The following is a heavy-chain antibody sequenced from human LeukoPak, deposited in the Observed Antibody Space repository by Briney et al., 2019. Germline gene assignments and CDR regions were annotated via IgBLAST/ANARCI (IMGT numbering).Heavy chain of an antibody. V-gene: IGHV4-34*01. J-gene: IGHJ6*03. D-gene: IGHD2-2*02. CDR3: ARSTSCYTFPFYYYMDV. Sequence: KPSETLSLTCAVYGGSFSGYYWSWIRQPPGKGLEWIGEINHSGSTNYNPSLKSRVTISVDTSKNQFSLKLSSVTAADTAVYYCARSTSCYTFPFYYYMDVWGKGTTVTVSS. CDR2: INHSGST. CDR1: GGSFSGYY.